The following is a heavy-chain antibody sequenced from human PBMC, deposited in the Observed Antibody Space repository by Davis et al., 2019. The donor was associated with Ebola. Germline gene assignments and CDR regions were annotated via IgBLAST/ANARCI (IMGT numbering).Heavy chain of an antibody. J-gene: IGHJ4*02. CDR2: ISPDGSAT. D-gene: IGHD3-22*01. Sequence: PGGSLRLSCAASGFSFSNYWIHWVRQAPGKGPVWVSRISPDGSATGYADSVKGRFTISRDNAKNTLYLQMNSLRAEDTAVYYGAREFDRVRTWGQGTLVTVSS. CDR1: GFSFSNYW. CDR3: AREFDRVRT. V-gene: IGHV3-74*01.